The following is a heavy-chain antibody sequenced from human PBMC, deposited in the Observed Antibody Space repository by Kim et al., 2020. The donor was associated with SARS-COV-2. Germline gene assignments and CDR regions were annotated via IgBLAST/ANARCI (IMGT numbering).Heavy chain of an antibody. D-gene: IGHD3-9*01. Sequence: GGSLRLSCAASGFTFSSYAMHWVRQAPGKGLEYVSAISSNGGSTYYADSVKGRFTISRDNSKNTLYLQMGSLRAEDMAVYYCARGGRYYDILTGSYYYGMDVWGQGTTVTVSS. CDR3: ARGGRYYDILTGSYYYGMDV. V-gene: IGHV3-64*02. J-gene: IGHJ6*02. CDR1: GFTFSSYA. CDR2: ISSNGGST.